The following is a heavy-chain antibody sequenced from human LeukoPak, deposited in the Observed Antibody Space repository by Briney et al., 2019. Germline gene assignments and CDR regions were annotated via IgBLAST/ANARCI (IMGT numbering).Heavy chain of an antibody. CDR2: ISPNSGGT. CDR1: GYTFTGYF. D-gene: IGHD1-26*01. J-gene: IGHJ4*02. V-gene: IGHV1-2*02. CDR3: ARDSYGALDY. Sequence: ASVKVSCKASGYTFTGYFIHWVRQAPGQGLEWMGWISPNSGGTNYAQKFRGRVTMTRDTSISTAYMELSRLRSDDTAVYYCARDSYGALDYWGQGTLVTVSS.